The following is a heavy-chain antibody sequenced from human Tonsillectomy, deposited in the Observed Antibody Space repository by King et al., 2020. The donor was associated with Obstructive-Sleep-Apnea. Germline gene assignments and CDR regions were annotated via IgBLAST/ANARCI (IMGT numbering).Heavy chain of an antibody. D-gene: IGHD3-3*01. Sequence: VQLVESGGGVVQPGRSQRLSCAASGFTFSSYVIHWARQAPGKGLEWVAGISYDGSNKYYADSVKGRFIISRDNSKNMLYLQMNSLRAEDTAVYYCAKGFWVRSLSGIDYWGQGTLVTVSS. CDR3: AKGFWVRSLSGIDY. CDR1: GFTFSSYV. J-gene: IGHJ4*02. V-gene: IGHV3-30*18. CDR2: ISYDGSNK.